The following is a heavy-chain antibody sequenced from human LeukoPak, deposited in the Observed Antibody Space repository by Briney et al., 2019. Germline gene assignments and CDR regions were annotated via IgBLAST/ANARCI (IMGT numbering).Heavy chain of an antibody. Sequence: PSETLSLTCTVSGGSISSHYWSWIRQPPGKGLEWIGYIYYSGSTNYNPSLKSRVTISVDTSKNLFSLKLSSVTAADTAVYYCARVLLPAAFDYWGQGTLVTVSS. CDR3: ARVLLPAAFDY. J-gene: IGHJ4*02. V-gene: IGHV4-59*11. CDR2: IYYSGST. D-gene: IGHD2-15*01. CDR1: GGSISSHY.